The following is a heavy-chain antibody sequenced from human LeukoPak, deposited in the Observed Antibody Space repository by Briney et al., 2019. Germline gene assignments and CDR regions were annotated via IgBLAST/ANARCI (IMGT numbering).Heavy chain of an antibody. V-gene: IGHV1-69*06. CDR3: ATDVGRQDIVVVPAAGKGYYYYGMDV. CDR1: GGTFSSYA. Sequence: SVKVSCKASGGTFSSYAISWVRQAPGQGLEWMGGIIPIFGTAIYAHKFQGRVTMTEDTSTDTAYMELSSLRSEDTAVYYCATDVGRQDIVVVPAAGKGYYYYGMDVWGQGTTVTVSS. D-gene: IGHD2-2*01. J-gene: IGHJ6*02. CDR2: IIPIFGTA.